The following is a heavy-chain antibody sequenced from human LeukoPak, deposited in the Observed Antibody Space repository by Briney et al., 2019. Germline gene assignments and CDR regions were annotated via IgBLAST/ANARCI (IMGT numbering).Heavy chain of an antibody. D-gene: IGHD1-26*01. CDR3: ARVPGTGELGEFDY. J-gene: IGHJ4*02. V-gene: IGHV3-30*03. CDR2: ISYDGSNK. Sequence: PGGSLRLSCAASGFPFSSYGMHWVRQAPGKGLEWVAVISYDGSNKYYADSVKGRFTISRDNSKNTLYLQMNSLRAEDTAVYYCARVPGTGELGEFDYWGQGTLVTVSS. CDR1: GFPFSSYG.